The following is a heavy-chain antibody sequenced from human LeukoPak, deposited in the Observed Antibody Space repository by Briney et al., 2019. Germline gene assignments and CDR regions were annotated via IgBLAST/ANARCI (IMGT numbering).Heavy chain of an antibody. D-gene: IGHD5-18*01. CDR2: ISGSGGST. J-gene: IGHJ3*02. Sequence: GGSLRLSCAASGFTFSSYAMSWVRQAPGKGLEWVSAISGSGGSTYYADSVKGRFTISRDNSKNTLYLQMNSLKTEDTAVYYCTTERVDTAMVDAFDIWGQGTMVTVSS. V-gene: IGHV3-23*01. CDR1: GFTFSSYA. CDR3: TTERVDTAMVDAFDI.